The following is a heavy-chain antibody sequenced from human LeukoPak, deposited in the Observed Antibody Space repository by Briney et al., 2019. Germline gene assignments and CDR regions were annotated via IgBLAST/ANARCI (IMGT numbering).Heavy chain of an antibody. D-gene: IGHD3-22*01. CDR3: AKDPNYYDSSGYEWYFDL. CDR2: ISGSGGST. J-gene: IGHJ2*01. Sequence: GGSLRLSCAASGFTFSSYAMSWVRQAPAKGLEWVSAISGSGGSTYYADSVKGRFTISRDNSKNTLYLQMNSLRAEDTAVYYCAKDPNYYDSSGYEWYFDLWGRGTLVTVSS. V-gene: IGHV3-23*01. CDR1: GFTFSSYA.